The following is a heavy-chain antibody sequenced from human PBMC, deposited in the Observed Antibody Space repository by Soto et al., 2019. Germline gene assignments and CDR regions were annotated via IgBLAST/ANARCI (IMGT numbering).Heavy chain of an antibody. CDR2: IFHSGKT. J-gene: IGHJ5*02. D-gene: IGHD6-19*01. CDR3: TRGVSQWLPYT. V-gene: IGHV4-38-2*02. Sequence: RGDDSVCLRQPPGKGLEWLASIFHSGKTFYNPSLRSRVTISVDTSRNQFALNLSSVTAADTAVYFCTRGVSQWLPYTWAQGTLVSVYS. CDR1: RGDD.